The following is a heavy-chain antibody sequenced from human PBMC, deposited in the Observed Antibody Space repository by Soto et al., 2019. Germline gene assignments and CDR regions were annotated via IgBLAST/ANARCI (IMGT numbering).Heavy chain of an antibody. CDR2: ISGSGGST. CDR3: AKDRLPATVTTYYFDY. V-gene: IGHV3-23*01. D-gene: IGHD4-17*01. CDR1: GFTFSSYA. J-gene: IGHJ4*02. Sequence: GVSLRLSCAASGFTFSSYAMSWVRQAPGKGLEWVSAISGSGGSTYYADSVKGRFTISRDNSKNTLYLQMNSLRAEDTAVYYCAKDRLPATVTTYYFDYWGQGTLVTVSS.